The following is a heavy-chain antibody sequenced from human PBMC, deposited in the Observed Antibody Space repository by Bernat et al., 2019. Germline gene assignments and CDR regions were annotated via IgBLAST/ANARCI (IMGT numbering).Heavy chain of an antibody. CDR3: ATPWRATYYYGSSGYYGWDAFDT. V-gene: IGHV4-39*01. CDR1: AGSISSHNYF. CDR2: VYSSGST. J-gene: IGHJ3*02. D-gene: IGHD3-22*01. Sequence: QLQLQESGPGLVKPSETLSLTCTVSAGSISSHNYFWGWIREPPGKGLEWIGSVYSSGSTYYNPSLKGRVTIPVDTSKNTFSLKLTSVTAADTAVYYGATPWRATYYYGSSGYYGWDAFDTWGQGTMVTVSS.